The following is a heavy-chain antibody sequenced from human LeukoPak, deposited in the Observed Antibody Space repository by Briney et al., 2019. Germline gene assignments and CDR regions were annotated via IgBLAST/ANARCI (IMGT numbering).Heavy chain of an antibody. CDR1: GYTFISYG. V-gene: IGHV1-18*01. Sequence: ASVKVSCKASGYTFISYGISWVRQAPGQGLEWMGWISADNGNTNYAQKLQGRVTMTTDTSTSTAYMELRSLRSEDTAVYYCARYRRDGYNLGDYFDYWGQGTLVTVSS. J-gene: IGHJ4*02. CDR2: ISADNGNT. CDR3: ARYRRDGYNLGDYFDY. D-gene: IGHD5-24*01.